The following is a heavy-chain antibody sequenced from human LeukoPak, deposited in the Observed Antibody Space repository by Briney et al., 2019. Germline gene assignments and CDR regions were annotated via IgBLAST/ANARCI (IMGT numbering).Heavy chain of an antibody. CDR1: GGSFSGYY. V-gene: IGHV4-34*01. CDR3: ARVEAYSFDY. CDR2: INHSGST. J-gene: IGHJ4*02. Sequence: PSETLSLTCAVYGGSFSGYYWSWIRQPPGKGLEWIGEINHSGSTNYNPSLKSRVTISVDTSKNQFSLKLSSVTAADTAVYYCARVEAYSFDYWGQGSPV. D-gene: IGHD3-3*01.